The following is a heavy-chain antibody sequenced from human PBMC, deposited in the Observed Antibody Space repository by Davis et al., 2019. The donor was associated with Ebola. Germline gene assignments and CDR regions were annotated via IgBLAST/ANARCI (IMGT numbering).Heavy chain of an antibody. D-gene: IGHD2-2*01. CDR2: TRNRGNSYTT. J-gene: IGHJ4*02. CDR3: ARSCSSTNCYPDY. V-gene: IGHV3-72*01. CDR1: GFTFTDHY. Sequence: PGGSLRLSCAASGFTFTDHYIDWVRQAPGKGLEWVGRTRNRGNSYTTEYAASVKGRFTISRDDSKNSLYLQMNSLRTEDTALYYCARSCSSTNCYPDYWGQGTLVTVSS.